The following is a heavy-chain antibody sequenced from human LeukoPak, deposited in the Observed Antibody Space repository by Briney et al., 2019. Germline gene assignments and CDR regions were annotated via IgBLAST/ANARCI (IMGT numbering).Heavy chain of an antibody. Sequence: GGSLRLSCAASGFTFSSYWMSWVRQAPGKGLEWVANIKQDGSEKDYVDSVKGRFTISRDNAQNSLYLQMNSLRAEDTAVYYCASYCVGDCYGMDVWGQGTTVTVSS. V-gene: IGHV3-7*01. CDR2: IKQDGSEK. CDR1: GFTFSSYW. J-gene: IGHJ6*02. D-gene: IGHD2-21*01. CDR3: ASYCVGDCYGMDV.